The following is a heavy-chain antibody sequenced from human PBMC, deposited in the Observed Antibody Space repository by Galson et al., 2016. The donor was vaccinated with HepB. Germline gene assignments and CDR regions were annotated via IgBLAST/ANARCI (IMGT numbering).Heavy chain of an antibody. J-gene: IGHJ6*02. CDR2: IGATGGTT. CDR1: GFTFSSYW. CDR3: AKHAEPYYYYAMDV. D-gene: IGHD1-14*01. V-gene: IGHV3-23*01. Sequence: SLRLSCAASGFTFSSYWMSWVRQAPGKGLEWVSLIGATGGTTYYADSVKGRFTISRDNSKNTLFLQMNSLRAEDTAIYYCAKHAEPYYYYAMDVWGQGTTVTVSS.